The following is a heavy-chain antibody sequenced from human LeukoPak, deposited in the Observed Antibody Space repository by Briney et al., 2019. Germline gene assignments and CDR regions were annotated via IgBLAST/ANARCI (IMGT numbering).Heavy chain of an antibody. D-gene: IGHD6-13*01. Sequence: PGGSLRLSCAASGFTFSSYGMHWVRQAPGKGLEWVAVIWYDGSNKYYADSVKGRFTISRDNSKNTLYLQMNSLRAEDTAVYYCAKEVSSWYYYYYYMDVWGKGTTVTVS. J-gene: IGHJ6*03. V-gene: IGHV3-33*06. CDR1: GFTFSSYG. CDR3: AKEVSSWYYYYYYMDV. CDR2: IWYDGSNK.